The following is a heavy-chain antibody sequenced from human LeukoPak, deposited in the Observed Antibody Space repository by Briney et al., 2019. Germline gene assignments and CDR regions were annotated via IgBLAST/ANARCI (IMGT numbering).Heavy chain of an antibody. Sequence: TASETLSLTCTVSGGSISSYYRSWIRQPPGKGLEWIGYIYYSGSTNYNPSLKSRVTISVDTSKNQFSLKLSSVTAADTAVYYCARGGLWSSSGLDYWGQGTLVTVSS. CDR2: IYYSGST. J-gene: IGHJ4*02. V-gene: IGHV4-59*01. CDR3: ARGGLWSSSGLDY. D-gene: IGHD5-18*01. CDR1: GGSISSYY.